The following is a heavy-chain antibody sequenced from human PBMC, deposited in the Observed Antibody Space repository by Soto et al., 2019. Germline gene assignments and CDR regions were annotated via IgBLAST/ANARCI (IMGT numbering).Heavy chain of an antibody. J-gene: IGHJ6*02. V-gene: IGHV4-61*01. Sequence: SETLSVTCTVSCGSVSSGSYYWSWIRQPPGKGLEWIGYIYYSGSTNYNPSLKSRVTISVDTSKNQFSLKLSSVTAADTAVYYCARDRDWFGELRGMDVWGQGTTVTVSS. D-gene: IGHD3-10*01. CDR3: ARDRDWFGELRGMDV. CDR2: IYYSGST. CDR1: CGSVSSGSYY.